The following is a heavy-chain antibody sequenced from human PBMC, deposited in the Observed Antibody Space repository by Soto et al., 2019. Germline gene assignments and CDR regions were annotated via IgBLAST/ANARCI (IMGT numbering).Heavy chain of an antibody. Sequence: PGGSLRLSCETSGFTFGNYGMGWVRQAPGKELYWVSGISSSSRRTYYADSVRGRFTISIDNSKNTLYLQMDTLRADDTAVYYCAKLAKSGVVIEYFASWGHGALVNVSS. CDR3: AKLAKSGVVIEYFAS. CDR1: GFTFGNYG. J-gene: IGHJ5*01. CDR2: ISSSSRRT. V-gene: IGHV3-23*01. D-gene: IGHD3-3*01.